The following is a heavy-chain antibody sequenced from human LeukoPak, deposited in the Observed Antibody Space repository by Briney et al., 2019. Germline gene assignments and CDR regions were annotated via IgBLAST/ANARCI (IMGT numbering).Heavy chain of an antibody. J-gene: IGHJ6*03. V-gene: IGHV4-4*07. Sequence: PSETLSLTCTLSSGSLSSSYWSWIRQPAGKGLEWIGRIYTSGSTNYNPSLKSRVTISVDTSKNQFSLKLSSVTAADTAVYYCARTVLDDFWSGYYYYYYMDVWGKGATVTVSS. CDR1: SGSLSSSY. D-gene: IGHD3-3*01. CDR3: ARTVLDDFWSGYYYYYYMDV. CDR2: IYTSGST.